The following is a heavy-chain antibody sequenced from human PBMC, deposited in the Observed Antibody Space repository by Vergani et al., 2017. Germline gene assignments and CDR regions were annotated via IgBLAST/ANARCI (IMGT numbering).Heavy chain of an antibody. J-gene: IGHJ5*02. CDR3: ARSHGYFISTSCYTDNLFDP. D-gene: IGHD2-2*02. Sequence: EVQLVQSGAEVTKPGESLTISCKGSGYSFTSYWIGWVRQMPGKGLEWMGIIYPGDSDTRYSLSFQGQATISTHKSISTAYLQWSSLKASDTAMYYCARSHGYFISTSCYTDNLFDPWGQGTLVTVSS. V-gene: IGHV5-51*03. CDR2: IYPGDSDT. CDR1: GYSFTSYW.